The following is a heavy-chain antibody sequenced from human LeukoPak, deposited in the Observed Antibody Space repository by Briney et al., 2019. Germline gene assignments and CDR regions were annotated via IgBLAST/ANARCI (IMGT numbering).Heavy chain of an antibody. CDR2: ISGSGGST. Sequence: GGSLRLSCAASGFIFSSYCMNWVRQAPGKGLEWVSAISGSGGSTYYADSVKGRFTISRDNSKNTLYLQMNSLRAEDTAVYYCAKGGVPAAMRYYFDYWGQGTLVTVSS. V-gene: IGHV3-23*01. CDR3: AKGGVPAAMRYYFDY. CDR1: GFIFSSYC. D-gene: IGHD2-2*01. J-gene: IGHJ4*02.